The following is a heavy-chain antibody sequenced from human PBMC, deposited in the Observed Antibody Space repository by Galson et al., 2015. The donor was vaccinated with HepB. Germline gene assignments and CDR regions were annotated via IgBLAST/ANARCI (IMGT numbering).Heavy chain of an antibody. D-gene: IGHD2-2*01. Sequence: SLRLSCAASGFTFSSYDMHWVRQATGKGLEWVSAIGTAGDTYYPGSVKGRFTISRENAKNSLYLQMNSLRAGDTAVYYCARAHRICSSTSCPPRGDAFDIWGQGTMVTVSS. CDR3: ARAHRICSSTSCPPRGDAFDI. J-gene: IGHJ3*02. CDR1: GFTFSSYD. V-gene: IGHV3-13*01. CDR2: IGTAGDT.